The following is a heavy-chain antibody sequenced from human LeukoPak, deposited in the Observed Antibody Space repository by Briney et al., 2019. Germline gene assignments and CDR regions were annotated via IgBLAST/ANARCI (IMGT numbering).Heavy chain of an antibody. Sequence: GASVKVSCKASGYTFTGYYMHWVRQAPGQGLEWMGIINPSGGSTSYAQKFQGRVTMTRDTSTSTVYMELSSLRSEDTAVYYCATPGGNYYDFWSGYSQGAFDIWGQGTMVTVSS. V-gene: IGHV1-46*03. CDR1: GYTFTGYY. D-gene: IGHD3-3*01. CDR3: ATPGGNYYDFWSGYSQGAFDI. CDR2: INPSGGST. J-gene: IGHJ3*02.